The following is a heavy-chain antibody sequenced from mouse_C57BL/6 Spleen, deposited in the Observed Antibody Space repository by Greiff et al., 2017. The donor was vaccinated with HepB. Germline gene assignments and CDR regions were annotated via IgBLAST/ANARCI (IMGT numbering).Heavy chain of an antibody. D-gene: IGHD2-5*01. CDR1: GFTFSDYG. J-gene: IGHJ4*01. CDR2: ISIGSSTI. Sequence: EVQRVESGGGLVKPGGSLKLSCAASGFTFSDYGMHWVRQAPEKGLEWVAYISIGSSTIDYADTVKGRFTISRDNAKNTLFLQMTSLRSEDTAMYYCAGNSNYRAMDYWGQGTSVTVSS. CDR3: AGNSNYRAMDY. V-gene: IGHV5-17*01.